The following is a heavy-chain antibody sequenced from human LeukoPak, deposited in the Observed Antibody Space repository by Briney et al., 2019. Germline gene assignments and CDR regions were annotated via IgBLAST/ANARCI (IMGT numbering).Heavy chain of an antibody. J-gene: IGHJ4*02. CDR1: GFTFSSYG. CDR3: AKAGITIFGVAGERFDY. V-gene: IGHV3-30*02. Sequence: HPGGSLRLSCAASGFTFSSYGMHWVRQAPGKGLEWVAFIRYDGSNKYYADSVKGRFTISRDNSKNTLYLQMNSLRAEDTAVYYCAKAGITIFGVAGERFDYWGQGTLVTVSS. CDR2: IRYDGSNK. D-gene: IGHD3-3*01.